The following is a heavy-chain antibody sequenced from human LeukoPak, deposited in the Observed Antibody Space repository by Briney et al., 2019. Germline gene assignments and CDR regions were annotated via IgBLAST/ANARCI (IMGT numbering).Heavy chain of an antibody. CDR2: ISYDGSNK. Sequence: GGSLRLSCAASGFTFSSYAMHWVRQAPGKGLEWVAVISYDGSNKYYADSVKGRFTISRDNSKNTLYLQMNSLRAEDTAVYYCAKDLEAHCGGDCPIDYWGQETLVTVSS. J-gene: IGHJ4*02. V-gene: IGHV3-30*04. D-gene: IGHD2-21*02. CDR1: GFTFSSYA. CDR3: AKDLEAHCGGDCPIDY.